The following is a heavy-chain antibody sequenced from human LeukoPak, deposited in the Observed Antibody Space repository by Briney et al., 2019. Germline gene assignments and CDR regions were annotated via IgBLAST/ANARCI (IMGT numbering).Heavy chain of an antibody. CDR3: ARDDTAVAGTELDY. V-gene: IGHV3-21*01. D-gene: IGHD6-19*01. Sequence: GGSLRLSCAASGFTFSNYNMNWVRQAPGKGLEWVSYISSSSTNIYYTDSVKGRFTISRDNAKNSLYLQMNSLRAEDTAEYYCARDDTAVAGTELDYWGQGTLVTVSS. CDR1: GFTFSNYN. CDR2: ISSSSTNI. J-gene: IGHJ4*02.